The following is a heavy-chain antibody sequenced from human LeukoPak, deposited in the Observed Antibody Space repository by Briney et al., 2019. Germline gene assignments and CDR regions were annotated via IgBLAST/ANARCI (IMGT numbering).Heavy chain of an antibody. D-gene: IGHD6-19*01. CDR3: ARISDRGIALAGIDY. V-gene: IGHV3-21*01. CDR2: ISSSSSYI. J-gene: IGHJ4*02. CDR1: GFTFSTYS. Sequence: GGSLRLSCTASGFTFSTYSMNWVRQAPGKGLEWVSSISSSSSYIYYAESVKGRFTISRDNAKNSLYLQMNSLRAEDTAVYYCARISDRGIALAGIDYWGQGTLVTVSS.